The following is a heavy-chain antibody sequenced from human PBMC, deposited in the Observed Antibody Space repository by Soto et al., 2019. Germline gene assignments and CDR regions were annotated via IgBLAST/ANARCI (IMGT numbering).Heavy chain of an antibody. CDR3: ARGLRFCGDPNTCYHQFDY. V-gene: IGHV3-30-3*01. D-gene: IGHD2-21*02. J-gene: IGHJ4*02. CDR1: GFTFHTYA. Sequence: QVQLVDSGGGVVRPGASLTLSCAASGFTFHTYALHWVRQAPGKGLEWVAVISDDSSNEYFADSVRGRFTISRDNSRNTLSLHLNSLRADDTAVYYCARGLRFCGDPNTCYHQFDYWGQGTQVTVSS. CDR2: ISDDSSNE.